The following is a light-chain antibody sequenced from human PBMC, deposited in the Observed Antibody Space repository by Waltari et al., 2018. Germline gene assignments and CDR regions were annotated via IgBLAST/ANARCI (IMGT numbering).Light chain of an antibody. CDR1: QSIRSN. CDR2: GAS. Sequence: EIVMTQSPATLSVSPGERATLSCRASQSIRSNLAWYRQKPGQAPRLLIYGASTRATGIPARFSGSVSGTDFTLTISSLQSEDFAVYYCQQYNNWPRTFGQGTKVEIK. CDR3: QQYNNWPRT. J-gene: IGKJ1*01. V-gene: IGKV3-15*01.